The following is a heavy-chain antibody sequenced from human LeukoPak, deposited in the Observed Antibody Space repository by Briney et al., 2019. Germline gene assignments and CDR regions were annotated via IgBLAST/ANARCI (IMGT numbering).Heavy chain of an antibody. Sequence: PSETLSLTCTVSGDSISSSSYYWGWIRQPPGKGLEWLGNIYYSGSTYYNPSLKSRVTISVDTSKNQFSLKLSSVTAADTAVYYCASQDDYGDYVEVYWGQGTLVTVSS. J-gene: IGHJ4*02. V-gene: IGHV4-39*07. CDR3: ASQDDYGDYVEVY. CDR1: GDSISSSSYY. D-gene: IGHD4-17*01. CDR2: IYYSGST.